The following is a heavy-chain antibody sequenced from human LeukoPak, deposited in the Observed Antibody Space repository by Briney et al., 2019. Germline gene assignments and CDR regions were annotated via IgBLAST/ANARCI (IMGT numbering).Heavy chain of an antibody. CDR3: AKGTQSIAVAGLDY. J-gene: IGHJ4*02. V-gene: IGHV3-23*01. CDR2: ISGSGSTT. CDR1: GFTFSSYA. Sequence: PGGSLRLSCAASGFTFSSYAMNWVRQAPGKGLEWVSAISGSGSTTYYADSVKGRFTISRDNSKNTLYLQMNSLRAEDTAVYYCAKGTQSIAVAGLDYWGQGTLVTVSS. D-gene: IGHD6-19*01.